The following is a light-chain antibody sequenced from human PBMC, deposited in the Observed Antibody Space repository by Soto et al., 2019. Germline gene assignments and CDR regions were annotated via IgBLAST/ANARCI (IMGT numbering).Light chain of an antibody. CDR1: NSTIGNNH. CDR3: WSYAGNTIFV. J-gene: IGLJ2*01. V-gene: IGLV1-47*01. CDR2: RNN. Sequence: QSVLTQPPSASGTPGQSVTISCFGSNSTIGNNHVYWYQQLPGAAPRLLIYRNNQRPSGVPARFSVSKSGTSASLAISGLRSDDEADYYCWSYAGNTIFVFGGGTKVTVL.